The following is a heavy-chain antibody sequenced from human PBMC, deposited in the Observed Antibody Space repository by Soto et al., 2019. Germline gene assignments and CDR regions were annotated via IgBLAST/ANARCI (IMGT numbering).Heavy chain of an antibody. J-gene: IGHJ6*02. V-gene: IGHV4-4*07. CDR1: GGSISLYY. CDR3: ARGGDYPNYGMDV. D-gene: IGHD4-17*01. CDR2: IYSSGST. Sequence: QVQLQESGPGLVKPSETLSLTCSVSGGSISLYYWSWIRQPAGKGLEWIGRIYSSGSTNYNPSLKSRLTMSLDTSKNQISLKLSSVTAADTAVYYCARGGDYPNYGMDVWGQGTTVTVSS.